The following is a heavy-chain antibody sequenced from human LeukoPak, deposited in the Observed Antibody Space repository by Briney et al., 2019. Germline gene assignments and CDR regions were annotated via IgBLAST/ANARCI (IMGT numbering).Heavy chain of an antibody. CDR1: GFTFNSYA. CDR3: AREGDYYDSSGYLDY. D-gene: IGHD3-22*01. J-gene: IGHJ4*02. Sequence: QPGGSLRLSCAASGFTFNSYAMHWVRQVPGKGLEWVAVVWYDGRNKYYADSVKGRFTISRDNSKNTLYLQMNSLRAEDTAVYYCAREGDYYDSSGYLDYWGQGTLVTVSS. V-gene: IGHV3-30*19. CDR2: VWYDGRNK.